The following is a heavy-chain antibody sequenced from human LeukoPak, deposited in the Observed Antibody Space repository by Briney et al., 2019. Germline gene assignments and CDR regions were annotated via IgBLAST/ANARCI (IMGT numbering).Heavy chain of an antibody. Sequence: GGSLRLSCAASGFTFNTYGMHWVRQAPGKGLEWVAFIRYDGSNKYYADSVKGRFTISRDNSKNTLYLQMNSLRAEDTAVYYCAKDSKRWKTYYYESGSYYFESWGQGTLVTVSS. CDR3: AKDSKRWKTYYYESGSYYFES. CDR2: IRYDGSNK. V-gene: IGHV3-30*02. J-gene: IGHJ4*02. CDR1: GFTFNTYG. D-gene: IGHD3-10*01.